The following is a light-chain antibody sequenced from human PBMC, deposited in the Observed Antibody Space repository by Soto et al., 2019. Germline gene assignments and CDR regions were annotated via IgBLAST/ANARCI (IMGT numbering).Light chain of an antibody. Sequence: QSVLTQPPSASETPGQRVTISCSGSSSNIGRNTVNWYQHLPGTAPKLLIYSNNQRPSGVPDRFSGSKSGTSASLAIGGLQSDDEADYYCAAWDDSLNGYVFGTGTKLTVL. CDR1: SSNIGRNT. J-gene: IGLJ1*01. V-gene: IGLV1-44*01. CDR3: AAWDDSLNGYV. CDR2: SNN.